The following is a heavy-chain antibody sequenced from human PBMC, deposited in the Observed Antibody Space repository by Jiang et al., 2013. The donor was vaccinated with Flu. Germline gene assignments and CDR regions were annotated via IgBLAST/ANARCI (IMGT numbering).Heavy chain of an antibody. CDR2: FSGSVGAT. D-gene: IGHD1-26*01. Sequence: EVQLLESGGGLVQPGGSLRLSCAASGFTFSSYAMSWVRQAPGKGLEWVSSFSGSVGATYYADSVKGRFTISRDSSKNTLYLQMNSLRAEDTALYYCAKDWIPPSGKYGGLYFDYWGQGTLLTVSS. CDR1: GFTFSSYA. V-gene: IGHV3-23*01. J-gene: IGHJ4*02. CDR3: AKDWIPPSGKYGGLYFDY.